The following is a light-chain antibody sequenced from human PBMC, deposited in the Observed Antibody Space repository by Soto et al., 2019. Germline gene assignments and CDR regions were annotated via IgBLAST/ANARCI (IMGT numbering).Light chain of an antibody. CDR3: CSYVGSDTFGNV. CDR1: SSDVGGYNY. J-gene: IGLJ1*01. Sequence: QSALTQPRSVSGSPGQSVAISCTGTSSDVGGYNYVSWYRQYPGKVPKVIIYNVNKRPSGVPDRFSGSKSGNTASLTISGLQAEDEADYYCCSYVGSDTFGNVFGTGTKLTVL. V-gene: IGLV2-11*01. CDR2: NVN.